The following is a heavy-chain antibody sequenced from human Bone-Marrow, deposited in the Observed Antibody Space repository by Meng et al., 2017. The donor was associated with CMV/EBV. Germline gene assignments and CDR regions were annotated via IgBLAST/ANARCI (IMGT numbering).Heavy chain of an antibody. CDR3: ARRYNDFWTIDY. CDR2: IYPGDSDT. J-gene: IGHJ4*02. CDR1: GYSFANYW. D-gene: IGHD3-3*01. Sequence: GESLKISCKGSGYSFANYWIGWVRQMPGKGLEWMGIIYPGDSDTRYRPSFQGQVTISADKSISTAYLQWSSLKASDTAIYYCARRYNDFWTIDYWGQGTLVTVSS. V-gene: IGHV5-51*01.